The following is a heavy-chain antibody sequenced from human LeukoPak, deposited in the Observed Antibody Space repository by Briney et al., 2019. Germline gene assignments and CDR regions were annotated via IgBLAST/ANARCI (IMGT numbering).Heavy chain of an antibody. Sequence: PGGSLRLSCAASGFTFDDYAMHWVRQAPGKGLEWVSGISWNSGSIGYADSVKGRFTISRDNAKNSLYLQMNSLRAEDMALYYCAKGGQWLESNYYMDVWGKGTTVTVSS. CDR1: GFTFDDYA. D-gene: IGHD6-19*01. CDR3: AKGGQWLESNYYMDV. CDR2: ISWNSGSI. V-gene: IGHV3-9*03. J-gene: IGHJ6*03.